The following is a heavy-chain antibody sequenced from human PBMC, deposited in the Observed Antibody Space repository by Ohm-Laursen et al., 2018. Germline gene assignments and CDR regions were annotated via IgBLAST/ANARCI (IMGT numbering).Heavy chain of an antibody. CDR2: ISSSGSII. V-gene: IGHV3-11*01. CDR1: GFTFSDYY. Sequence: SLRLSCSASGFTFSDYYMSWIRQAPGKGLEWVSYISSSGSIIYYADSVKGRFTISRDNAKNSLYLQMNSLRAEDTAVYYCASEDITMVRGVILENWFDPWGQGTPVTVSS. CDR3: ASEDITMVRGVILENWFDP. J-gene: IGHJ5*02. D-gene: IGHD3-10*01.